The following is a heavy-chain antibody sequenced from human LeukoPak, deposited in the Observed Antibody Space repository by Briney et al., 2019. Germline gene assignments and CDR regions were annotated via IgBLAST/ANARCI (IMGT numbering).Heavy chain of an antibody. D-gene: IGHD2-2*01. Sequence: GGSLRLSCAASGFTFSNYPVHWVRQAPGKGLGWVAVISYDGSNKYYADSVKGRFTISRDNSQNTLYLEMNSLKTEDTAVYYCARDGVPAALHYFDFWGQGTLVTVSS. CDR3: ARDGVPAALHYFDF. J-gene: IGHJ4*02. CDR1: GFTFSNYP. V-gene: IGHV3-30*01. CDR2: ISYDGSNK.